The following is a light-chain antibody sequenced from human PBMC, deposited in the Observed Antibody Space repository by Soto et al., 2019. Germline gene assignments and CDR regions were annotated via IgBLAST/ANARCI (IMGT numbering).Light chain of an antibody. V-gene: IGKV1-17*01. CDR3: LQHNSYPLT. J-gene: IGKJ4*01. CDR2: EAS. Sequence: DIEVTQSPSPLSSSVGDIFTITCRASQGIRNDLGWYQQKPGKAPKRLIYEASSLQSGVPSRFSGSGSATEFTLTISSLQPEDFATYYCLQHNSYPLTFGGGTKVDI. CDR1: QGIRND.